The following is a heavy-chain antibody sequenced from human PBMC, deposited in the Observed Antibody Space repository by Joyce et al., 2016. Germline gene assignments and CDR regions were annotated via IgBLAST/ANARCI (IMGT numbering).Heavy chain of an antibody. CDR1: GLSFDGCN. V-gene: IGHV3-21*01. CDR2: ISPSSRYI. CDR3: ARDKFFVEECNSGVCQVTYHQYGMDV. Sequence: QLVESGGGLVQPGGSLRLACSVSGLSFDGCNMSWVRQGPGNGLEWVALISPSSRYIYYADSLKGRFTVSRDNARNSLYLHMNSLSAEDTAVYYCARDKFFVEECNSGVCQVTYHQYGMDVWGQGTTVTVSS. J-gene: IGHJ6*02. D-gene: IGHD6-19*01.